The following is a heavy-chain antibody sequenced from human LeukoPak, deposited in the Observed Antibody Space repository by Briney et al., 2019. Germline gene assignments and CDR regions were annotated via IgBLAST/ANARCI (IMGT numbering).Heavy chain of an antibody. D-gene: IGHD4-17*01. CDR1: GDSVSSNSAA. CDR2: TYYRSKWYN. V-gene: IGHV6-1*01. CDR3: ARVGSGDYGDPSVTNYYYYGMDV. Sequence: SQTLSLTCAISGDSVSSNSAAWNWIRQSPSRGLEWLGRTYYRSKWYNDYAVSVKSRITINPDTSKNQFSLQLNSVTPEDTAVYYCARVGSGDYGDPSVTNYYYYGMDVWGQGTTVTVSS. J-gene: IGHJ6*02.